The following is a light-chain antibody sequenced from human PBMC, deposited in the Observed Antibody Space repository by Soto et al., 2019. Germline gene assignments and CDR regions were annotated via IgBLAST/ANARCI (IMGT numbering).Light chain of an antibody. V-gene: IGKV3-20*01. J-gene: IGKJ1*01. CDR3: QQYGSSGT. CDR2: GAS. Sequence: LSQSPGTVSLSPGERATLSCRASQSVSNNYLAWYQQKPGQAPRLLIYGASNRATGIPDRFSGSGSGTDFTLTISRLEPEDFAVYYCQQYGSSGTFGQGTNVDIK. CDR1: QSVSNNY.